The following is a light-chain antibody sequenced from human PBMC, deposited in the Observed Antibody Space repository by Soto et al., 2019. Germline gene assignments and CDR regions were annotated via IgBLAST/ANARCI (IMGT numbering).Light chain of an antibody. J-gene: IGKJ2*01. CDR2: WAS. CDR1: QSLLYSSNNKTY. Sequence: DIVMTQSPDSLTVSLGERATINCKSSQSLLYSSNNKTYLTWYQHRPGQSPKMLIFWASARESGVPDRFAGRGSETDFTLTISSLQAEDAAVYYCQQYYSDFFTFGQGTRLEIK. CDR3: QQYYSDFFT. V-gene: IGKV4-1*01.